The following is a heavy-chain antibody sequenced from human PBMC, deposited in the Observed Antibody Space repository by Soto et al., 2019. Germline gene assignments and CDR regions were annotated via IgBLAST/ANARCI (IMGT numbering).Heavy chain of an antibody. J-gene: IGHJ4*02. Sequence: QVQLVQSGAEVKKPGASVKVSCKASGYTFTSYGISWVRQAPGQGLEWMGWISAYNGNTNYAQKLQGRVTMTTDTSTSTGYMDLRSRRSDDTAVYYFAIVATVETGNYWGQGTLVTVSS. V-gene: IGHV1-18*01. CDR1: GYTFTSYG. D-gene: IGHD4-17*01. CDR3: AIVATVETGNY. CDR2: ISAYNGNT.